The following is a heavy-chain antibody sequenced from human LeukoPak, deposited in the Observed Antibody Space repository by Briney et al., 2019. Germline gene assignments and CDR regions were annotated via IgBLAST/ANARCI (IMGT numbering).Heavy chain of an antibody. Sequence: GGSLRLSCAASGFTFSDYYMSWIRQAPGKGLEWVSYISSSGSTIYYADSVKGRFTISRDNSKNSLYLQMNSLRTEDTALYYCAKDKGRWEPEYYFDYWGQGTLVTVSS. J-gene: IGHJ4*02. D-gene: IGHD1-26*01. CDR1: GFTFSDYY. CDR3: AKDKGRWEPEYYFDY. V-gene: IGHV3-11*01. CDR2: ISSSGSTI.